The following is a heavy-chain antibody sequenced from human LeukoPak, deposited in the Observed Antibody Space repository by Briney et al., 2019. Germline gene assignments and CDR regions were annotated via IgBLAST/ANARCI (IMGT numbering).Heavy chain of an antibody. CDR1: GGSISSYY. CDR3: ASGRILSV. D-gene: IGHD3-9*01. V-gene: IGHV3-7*01. CDR2: IKQDGSEK. Sequence: ETLSLTCTVSGGSISSYYWSWIRQPPGKGLEWVANIKQDGSEKYYVDSVKGRSTISRDNAKNSLYLQMNSLRAEDTAVYYCASGRILSVWGQGTTVTVSS. J-gene: IGHJ6*02.